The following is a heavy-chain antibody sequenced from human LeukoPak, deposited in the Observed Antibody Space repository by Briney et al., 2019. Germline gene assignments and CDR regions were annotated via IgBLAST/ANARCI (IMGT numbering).Heavy chain of an antibody. J-gene: IGHJ4*02. CDR2: IYYSGST. Sequence: SETLSLTCTVSGGSISSYYRSWIRQPPGKGLEWIGYIYYSGSTNYNPSLKSRVTISVDTSKNQFSLKLSSVTAADTAVYYCARVGVDDSGNIIKYFFDYWGQGTLVTVSS. CDR1: GGSISSYY. D-gene: IGHD4-23*01. CDR3: ARVGVDDSGNIIKYFFDY. V-gene: IGHV4-59*01.